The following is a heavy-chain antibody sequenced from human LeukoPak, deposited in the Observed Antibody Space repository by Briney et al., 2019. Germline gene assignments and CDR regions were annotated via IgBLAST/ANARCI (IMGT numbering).Heavy chain of an antibody. V-gene: IGHV3-74*01. CDR2: INPDESST. D-gene: IGHD6-19*01. CDR1: GFTFSNSW. J-gene: IGHJ5*02. Sequence: GGSLRLSCVASGFTFSNSWMHWVRQAPGKGLVWVSNINPDESSTTYADSVKGRFTISRDNAKNTLYLQMNSLRAEDTAVYFRTRGLAVNRFDPRGQGTLVTVSS. CDR3: TRGLAVNRFDP.